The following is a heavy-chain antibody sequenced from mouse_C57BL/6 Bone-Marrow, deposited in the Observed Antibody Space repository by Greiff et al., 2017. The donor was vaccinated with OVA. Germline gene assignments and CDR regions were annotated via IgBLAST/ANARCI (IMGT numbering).Heavy chain of an antibody. D-gene: IGHD1-1*01. CDR1: GFTFSDYG. Sequence: EVQVVESGGGLVKLGGSLKLSCAASGFTFSDYGMHWVRQAPEKGLEWVAYISSGSSTIYYADTVKGRFTISRDNAKNTLFLQMTSLRSEDTAMYYCARRDYGSSPFAYWGQGTLVTVSA. CDR2: ISSGSSTI. V-gene: IGHV5-17*01. J-gene: IGHJ3*01. CDR3: ARRDYGSSPFAY.